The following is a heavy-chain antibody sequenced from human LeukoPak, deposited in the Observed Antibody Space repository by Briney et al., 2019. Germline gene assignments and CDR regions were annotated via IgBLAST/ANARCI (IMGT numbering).Heavy chain of an antibody. CDR1: GGSISSYY. D-gene: IGHD3-9*01. Sequence: SETLSLTCTVSGGSISSYYWSWIRQPPGKGLEWIGYIYYSGSTNYNPSLKSRVTISVDTSKNQFSLKLSSVTAADTAVYYCAREYYDILTGYYRGYFDYWGQGTLVTVSS. V-gene: IGHV4-59*01. CDR3: AREYYDILTGYYRGYFDY. CDR2: IYYSGST. J-gene: IGHJ4*02.